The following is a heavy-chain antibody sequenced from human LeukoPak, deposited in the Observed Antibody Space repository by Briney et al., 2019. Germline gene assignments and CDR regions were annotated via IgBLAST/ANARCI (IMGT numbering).Heavy chain of an antibody. CDR3: AKKLYSSSWYGGVDYYYYYGMDV. CDR2: ISGSGGST. CDR1: GFTFSSYA. Sequence: PGGSLRLSCAASGFTFSSYAMSWVRQAPGKGLEWVSAISGSGGSTYYADSVKGRFTISRDSSKNTLYLQMNSLRAEDTAVYYCAKKLYSSSWYGGVDYYYYYGMDVWGQGTTVTVSS. D-gene: IGHD6-13*01. V-gene: IGHV3-23*01. J-gene: IGHJ6*02.